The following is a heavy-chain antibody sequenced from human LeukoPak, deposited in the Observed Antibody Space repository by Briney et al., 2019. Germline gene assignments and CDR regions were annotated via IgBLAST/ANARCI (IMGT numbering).Heavy chain of an antibody. D-gene: IGHD5-18*01. CDR1: GGSISSGGYY. V-gene: IGHV4-31*03. Sequence: TLSLTCTVSGGSISSGGYYWSWIRQHPGKGLEWIGYIYYSGSTYYKPSLKSRVTISVDTSKNQFSLKLSSVTAADTAVYYCARRGLGYSYGYLDYWGQGTLVTVSS. CDR2: IYYSGST. CDR3: ARRGLGYSYGYLDY. J-gene: IGHJ4*02.